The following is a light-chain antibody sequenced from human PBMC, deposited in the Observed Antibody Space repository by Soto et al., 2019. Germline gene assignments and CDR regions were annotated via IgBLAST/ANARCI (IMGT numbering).Light chain of an antibody. Sequence: IVLTQSTGTLSLSPGERTTLSCKASQSISRYLAWYQQKPGQGPRLIIYGASSRATGTPDRFIGSWSGTDCTLTINRLEPEDVSLYYCQQYGSSPPTFVQGTKVDIK. CDR1: QSISRY. V-gene: IGKV3-20*01. J-gene: IGKJ1*01. CDR2: GAS. CDR3: QQYGSSPPT.